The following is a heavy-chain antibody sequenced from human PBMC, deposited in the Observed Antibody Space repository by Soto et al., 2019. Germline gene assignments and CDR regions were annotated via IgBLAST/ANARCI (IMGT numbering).Heavy chain of an antibody. V-gene: IGHV3-74*01. Sequence: GSLRLSCTASVFTFSMYWMHWVRQVPGKGPEWVSRISDDGSGADYADSVKGRFTISRDNAKNTLYLEMHVLRADDTAVYYCTRGPRPSSVGTGAFWGQGTPVTVFS. CDR2: ISDDGSGA. CDR1: VFTFSMYW. J-gene: IGHJ4*02. CDR3: TRGPRPSSVGTGAF. D-gene: IGHD3-10*01.